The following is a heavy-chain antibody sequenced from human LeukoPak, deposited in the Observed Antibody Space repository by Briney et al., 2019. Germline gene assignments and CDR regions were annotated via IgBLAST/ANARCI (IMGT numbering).Heavy chain of an antibody. J-gene: IGHJ4*02. CDR3: ARDPPAVLIDTYG. D-gene: IGHD2-8*01. Sequence: PGGSLRLSCVVSGLTFSDYWMSWVRQAPGKGLEWVSLVYSGGGTDDSDSVKGRVTISRDNSKNMVYLQMHSLRAEDTAMYYCARDPPAVLIDTYGWGQGTLVSVSS. CDR1: GLTFSDYW. CDR2: VYSGGGT. V-gene: IGHV3-66*01.